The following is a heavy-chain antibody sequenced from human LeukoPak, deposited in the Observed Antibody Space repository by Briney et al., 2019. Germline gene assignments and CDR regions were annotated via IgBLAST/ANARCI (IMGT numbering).Heavy chain of an antibody. D-gene: IGHD3-3*01. CDR2: IKQDGSEK. J-gene: IGHJ6*03. Sequence: GGSLRLSCAASGFTFSSYWMSWVRQAPGKGLEWVANIKQDGSEKYYVDSVKGRFTISRDNAKNSLYLQMNSLGAEDTAVYYCARVYYDFWSGLGYYYMDVWGKGTTVTVSS. CDR3: ARVYYDFWSGLGYYYMDV. V-gene: IGHV3-7*01. CDR1: GFTFSSYW.